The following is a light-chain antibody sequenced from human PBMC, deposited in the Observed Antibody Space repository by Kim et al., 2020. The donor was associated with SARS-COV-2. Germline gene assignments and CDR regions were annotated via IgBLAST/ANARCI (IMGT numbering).Light chain of an antibody. CDR2: SND. CDR1: RLRSYD. Sequence: ALGPALRITCHGARLRSYDACWYQQQQGPAPVLVIFSNDNRTSGIPDRFPGSSSGNAASVALTLARAEDEDEYDCNSWDCCGNHWVFGGGTKLTVL. V-gene: IGLV3-19*01. CDR3: NSWDCCGNHWV. J-gene: IGLJ3*02.